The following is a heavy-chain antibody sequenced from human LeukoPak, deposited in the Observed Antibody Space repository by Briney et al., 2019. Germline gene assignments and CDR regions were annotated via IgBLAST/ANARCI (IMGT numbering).Heavy chain of an antibody. V-gene: IGHV3-64*01. J-gene: IGHJ3*02. D-gene: IGHD1-1*01. CDR3: ASDKNDQGAFDI. CDR1: GFTFSSYA. CDR2: ISSNGGST. Sequence: PGGSLRLSCAASGFTFSSYAMHWVRQAPGKGLEYVSGISSNGGSTYYANSVKGRFTISRDNSKNTLYLQMGSLRAEDMAVYYCASDKNDQGAFDIWGQGTMVTVSS.